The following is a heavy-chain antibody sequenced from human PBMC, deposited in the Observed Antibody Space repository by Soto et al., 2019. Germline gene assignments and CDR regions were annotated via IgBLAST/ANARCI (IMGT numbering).Heavy chain of an antibody. V-gene: IGHV4-59*01. D-gene: IGHD3-10*01. CDR2: VYFTGSTSY. CDR3: ATGRVYYGSEY. J-gene: IGHJ4*02. Sequence: QVLLQESGPGLVKPSETLSLTCTVPADSIGDYYWSWIRQPPGKGLEWIGYVYFTGSTSYNYIPSLNSRVAISIDTAKKQSSLNLGSVTAADTAIYYCATGRVYYGSEYWGQATRVTVSS. CDR1: ADSIGDYY.